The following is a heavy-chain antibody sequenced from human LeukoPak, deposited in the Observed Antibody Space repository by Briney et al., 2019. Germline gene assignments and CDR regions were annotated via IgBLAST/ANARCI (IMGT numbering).Heavy chain of an antibody. J-gene: IGHJ6*03. CDR1: GLTFSIHW. Sequence: GGSLRLSCAASGLTFSIHWMNWVRQAPGKGLECVANINQDGSDKYYVDSVKGRFTISRDNTKNSLYLQMNSLRAEDTAVYYCARDWASGWSRYYCYYYYMDVWGKGTTVTVSS. CDR3: ARDWASGWSRYYCYYYYMDV. V-gene: IGHV3-7*01. D-gene: IGHD6-19*01. CDR2: INQDGSDK.